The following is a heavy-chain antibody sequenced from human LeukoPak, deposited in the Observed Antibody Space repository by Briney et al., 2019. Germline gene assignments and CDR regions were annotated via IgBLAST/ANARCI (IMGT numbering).Heavy chain of an antibody. J-gene: IGHJ4*02. CDR2: MNPSSGNT. CDR1: GYTFSNYD. V-gene: IGHV1-8*02. Sequence: ASVKVSCKASGYTFSNYDINWVRQATGQERECMAWMNPSSGNTAYAQKFQGRVTLTRDTSIDTAYMELSSLRSEDTAVYYCARGPSGLRSDFDSWGQGTLVTVSS. D-gene: IGHD3/OR15-3a*01. CDR3: ARGPSGLRSDFDS.